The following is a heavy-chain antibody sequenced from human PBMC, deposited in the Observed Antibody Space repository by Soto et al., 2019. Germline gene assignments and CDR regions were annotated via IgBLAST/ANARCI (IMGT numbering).Heavy chain of an antibody. Sequence: GASVKVSCKASGGTFSSYTISWVRQVPGQGLEWMGRIIPILGIANYAQKFQGRVTITADKSTSTAYMELSSLRSEDTAVYYCAKNGDAAAGPQSSTGMDVWGQGTTVTVSS. CDR1: GGTFSSYT. J-gene: IGHJ6*02. CDR3: AKNGDAAAGPQSSTGMDV. V-gene: IGHV1-69*02. D-gene: IGHD6-13*01. CDR2: IIPILGIA.